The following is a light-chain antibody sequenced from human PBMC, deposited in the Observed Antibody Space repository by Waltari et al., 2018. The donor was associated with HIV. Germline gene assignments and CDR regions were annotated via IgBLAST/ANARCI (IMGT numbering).Light chain of an antibody. CDR2: GAS. Sequence: EIVMTQSPATLSVSPGERATLSCRASQSVNRNLAWYQEKPGQAPRLLIYGASTRATGIPARFSGSGSGTDFTLTISSLQSEDFAVYYCQQYYSWPPIHTFGQGTKLEIK. CDR3: QQYYSWPPIHT. V-gene: IGKV3-15*01. CDR1: QSVNRN. J-gene: IGKJ2*01.